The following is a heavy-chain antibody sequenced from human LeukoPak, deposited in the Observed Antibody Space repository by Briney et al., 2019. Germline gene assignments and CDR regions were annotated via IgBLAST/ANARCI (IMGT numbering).Heavy chain of an antibody. D-gene: IGHD5-24*01. CDR3: ARQPRYHSERWLQFFDF. Sequence: SETLSLTCTVSGGSSSSSNYYWGWIRQPPGKGLEWIGSIYYSGSTYDNPSRKSLVTISVDTSKNQLSRKLSSVTATDPALYYCARQPRYHSERWLQFFDFWGQGTLVTVSS. V-gene: IGHV4-39*01. J-gene: IGHJ4*02. CDR2: IYYSGST. CDR1: GGSSSSSNYY.